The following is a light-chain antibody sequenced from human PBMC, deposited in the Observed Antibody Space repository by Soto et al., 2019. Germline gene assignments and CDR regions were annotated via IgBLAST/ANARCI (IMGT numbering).Light chain of an antibody. J-gene: IGKJ2*01. CDR1: QSVTNNF. Sequence: ENVLTQSPGTLSLSPGERATLSCRASQSVTNNFFAWYQQKPGQAPRLLLYGISSRATGIPDRFSGSGSGTDFTLTISRLEPADFVVYYCQQYITLPHTVGQGTKLEVK. CDR3: QQYITLPHT. V-gene: IGKV3-20*01. CDR2: GIS.